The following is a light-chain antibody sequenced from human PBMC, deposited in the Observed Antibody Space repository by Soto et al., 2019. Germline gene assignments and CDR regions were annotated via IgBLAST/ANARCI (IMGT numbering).Light chain of an antibody. V-gene: IGKV1-5*03. CDR3: QQYDSYPLL. J-gene: IGKJ4*01. CDR2: KAS. CDR1: QSVSRW. Sequence: DIQMTQSPSTLSASVGDRVTITCRARQSVSRWLAWYQQKPGKAPNLLVYKASILESGVPSRFSGRGSLTQFNLTVSRLQPDDFARYYFQQYDSYPLLLGGGTKAEIK.